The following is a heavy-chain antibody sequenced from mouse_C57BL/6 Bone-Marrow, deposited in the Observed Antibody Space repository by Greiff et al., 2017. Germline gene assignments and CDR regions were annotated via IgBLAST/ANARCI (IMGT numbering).Heavy chain of an antibody. D-gene: IGHD2-5*01. CDR3: ARPYYSNYCYFDV. CDR2: IYPGSGST. Sequence: QVQLQQPGAELVQPGASVKMSCKASGYTFTSYWITWVKQRPGQGLEWIGDIYPGSGSTNYNEKFKSKATLTVVTSSSTAYMQLSSLTSEDSAVYCCARPYYSNYCYFDVWGTGTTVTVSS. J-gene: IGHJ1*03. CDR1: GYTFTSYW. V-gene: IGHV1-55*01.